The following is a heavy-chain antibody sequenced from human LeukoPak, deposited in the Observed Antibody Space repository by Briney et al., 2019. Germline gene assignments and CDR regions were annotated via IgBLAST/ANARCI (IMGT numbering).Heavy chain of an antibody. Sequence: GGSLRLSCAASGFTVSIYSLNWVRQAPGKGLEWVAYIGRSGDRTTKYADSVKGRFTISRDNAEDSLFLQMNSLRVEDTAVYYCAVPPLSGTGSSRPLAGVDVWGQGTTVTVSS. CDR2: IGRSGDRTT. CDR1: GFTVSIYS. J-gene: IGHJ6*02. D-gene: IGHD3-10*01. CDR3: AVPPLSGTGSSRPLAGVDV. V-gene: IGHV3-48*04.